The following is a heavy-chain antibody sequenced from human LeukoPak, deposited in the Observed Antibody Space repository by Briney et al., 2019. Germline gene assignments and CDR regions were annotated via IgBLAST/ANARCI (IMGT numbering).Heavy chain of an antibody. Sequence: GGSLRLSCAASGFTFTSYAMIWVRQGPGKGLEWVSAISGSGGSTYYADSVKGRFTISRDNSKNTLYLQMNSLRAEDTAVYYCAKDLRQIVGAFKRRFDYWGQRTLVTVSS. V-gene: IGHV3-23*01. CDR2: ISGSGGST. J-gene: IGHJ4*02. D-gene: IGHD2/OR15-2a*01. CDR1: GFTFTSYA. CDR3: AKDLRQIVGAFKRRFDY.